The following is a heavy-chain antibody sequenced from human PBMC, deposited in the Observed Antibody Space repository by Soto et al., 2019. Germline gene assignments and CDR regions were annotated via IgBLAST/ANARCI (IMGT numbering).Heavy chain of an antibody. CDR1: AFTFRNYW. J-gene: IGHJ4*02. Sequence: EVQLVESGGGLVQPEGSLRLSCAASAFTFRNYWMSWVRQAPGKGLECVAKIKEDGSEKYYVESVKGRFTISRDNAENSVHLEMNNLTVEDTAMYYCARASSSTSGAIDYWGQGTLDTVSS. D-gene: IGHD2-2*01. V-gene: IGHV3-7*04. CDR3: ARASSSTSGAIDY. CDR2: IKEDGSEK.